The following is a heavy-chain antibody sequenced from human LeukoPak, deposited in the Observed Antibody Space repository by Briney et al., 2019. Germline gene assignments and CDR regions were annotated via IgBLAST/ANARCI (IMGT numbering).Heavy chain of an antibody. V-gene: IGHV3-33*01. CDR1: GFNFGSDA. D-gene: IGHD6-19*01. J-gene: IGHJ4*02. CDR3: ARDPSGSGWSLSD. CDR2: IWSDGSND. Sequence: PGGSLRLSCTASGFNFGSDAMHWVRPAPGKGLEWVAFIWSDGSNDHYADSVKGRFTISRDNSKNTVCLQMNSLRVEDTAVYYCARDPSGSGWSLSDWGQGTPVTVSS.